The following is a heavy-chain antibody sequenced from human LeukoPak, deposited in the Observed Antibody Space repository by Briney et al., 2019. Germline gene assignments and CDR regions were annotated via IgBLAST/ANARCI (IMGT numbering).Heavy chain of an antibody. CDR1: GGSITNYY. J-gene: IGHJ3*02. CDR3: TRDRSALDT. Sequence: SETLSLTCTVSGGSITNYYWSWIRQPPGKGLEWIGFSYYNGNTNYNPSLKSRVTISVDMSKNQFSLSLRSVTAADTAVYYCTRDRSALDTWGQGTLVTVSS. V-gene: IGHV4-59*01. CDR2: SYYNGNT.